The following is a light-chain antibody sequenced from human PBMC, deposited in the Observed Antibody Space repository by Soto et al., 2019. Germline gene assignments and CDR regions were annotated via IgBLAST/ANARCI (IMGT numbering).Light chain of an antibody. Sequence: DIQMTQSPSTLSASVGDRVTITCRARQSISSWLAWYQQKPGKAPKLLIYWASSLESGVPSRFSGSGSGTEFTLTISSLQPDDFATYYCQQYNSYPWTFGQGTKVEIK. CDR3: QQYNSYPWT. V-gene: IGKV1-5*03. J-gene: IGKJ1*01. CDR1: QSISSW. CDR2: WAS.